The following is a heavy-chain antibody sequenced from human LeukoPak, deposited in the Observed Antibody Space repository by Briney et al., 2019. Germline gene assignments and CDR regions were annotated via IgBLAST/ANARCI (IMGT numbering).Heavy chain of an antibody. Sequence: SETLSLTCTVSGGSISSGGYYWSWIRQHPGKGLEWIGYIYYSGSTYYNPSLKSRVTISVDTSKSQFSLKLSSVTAADTAVYYCARLRGSWYSRSNWFDPWGQGTLVTVSS. J-gene: IGHJ5*02. CDR1: GGSISSGGYY. CDR2: IYYSGST. V-gene: IGHV4-31*03. D-gene: IGHD6-13*01. CDR3: ARLRGSWYSRSNWFDP.